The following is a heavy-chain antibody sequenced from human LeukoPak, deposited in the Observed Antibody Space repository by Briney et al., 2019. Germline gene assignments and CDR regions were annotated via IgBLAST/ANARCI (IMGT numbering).Heavy chain of an antibody. J-gene: IGHJ4*02. V-gene: IGHV7-4-1*02. CDR3: ARGTGYSSSWPPD. CDR2: INTNTWNP. D-gene: IGHD6-13*01. Sequence: ASLKASCRASGYTFTTYAMNWVRQAPGQGLEWMEWINTNTWNPTYAQSVTGRFVFSLDTSVSKAYLQISSLKAEDTAVYYCARGTGYSSSWPPDWGKGTLVTVSS. CDR1: GYTFTTYA.